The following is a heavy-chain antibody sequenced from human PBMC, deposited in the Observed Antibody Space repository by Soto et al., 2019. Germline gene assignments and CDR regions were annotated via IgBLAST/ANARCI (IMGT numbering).Heavy chain of an antibody. CDR3: SRSHRLPTSLSYYYYTMDV. J-gene: IGHJ6*02. Sequence: GGSLRLSCAASGFTFSSYSMNWVRQAPGKGLEWVSYISSSSSTKYYADSVKGRFTVSRDNSKNTFFLEMNSLRDEDTAVYFCSRSHRLPTSLSYYYYTMDVWGQGTTVTVSS. CDR2: ISSSSSTK. CDR1: GFTFSSYS. D-gene: IGHD2-2*01. V-gene: IGHV3-48*02.